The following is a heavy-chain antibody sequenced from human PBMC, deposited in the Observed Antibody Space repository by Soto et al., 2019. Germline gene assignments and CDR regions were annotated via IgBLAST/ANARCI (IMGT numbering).Heavy chain of an antibody. V-gene: IGHV1-69*13. CDR1: GGNFTYT. Sequence: SVKVSCKASGGNFTYTLSWVRQAPGQGLEWMGGIIPIFGTANYAQKFQGRVTITADESTKTSYMELSTLRSEDTAVYYCARLHSYGTFWMEVWRQGTTVIVYS. CDR2: IIPIFGTA. D-gene: IGHD5-18*01. J-gene: IGHJ6*01. CDR3: ARLHSYGTFWMEV.